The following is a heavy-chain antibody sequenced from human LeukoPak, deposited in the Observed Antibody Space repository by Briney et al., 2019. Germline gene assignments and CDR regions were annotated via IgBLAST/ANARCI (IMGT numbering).Heavy chain of an antibody. D-gene: IGHD2-15*01. V-gene: IGHV3-23*01. CDR3: AKSSGGTCYSVKDS. Sequence: GGSLRLSCAASGFTFDDYAMHWVRQAPGKGLEWVSVICGSGGSTYYADSVKGRFTISRDNSNNTLYLQMNSLRAEDTAVYYCAKSSGGTCYSVKDSWGQGTLVTVSS. CDR2: ICGSGGST. CDR1: GFTFDDYA. J-gene: IGHJ5*01.